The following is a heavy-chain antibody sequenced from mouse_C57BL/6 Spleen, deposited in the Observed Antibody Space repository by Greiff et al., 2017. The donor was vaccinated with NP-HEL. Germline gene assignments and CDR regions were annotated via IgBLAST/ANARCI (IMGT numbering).Heavy chain of an antibody. Sequence: EVMLVESGGGLVKPGGSLKLSCAASGFTFSSYAMSWVRQTPEKRLEWVATISDGGSYTYYPDNVKGRFPISRDNAKNNLYLQMSHLKSEDTAMYYCARDPLYYDYDGYAMDYWGQGTSATVSS. CDR2: ISDGGSYT. D-gene: IGHD2-4*01. CDR3: ARDPLYYDYDGYAMDY. V-gene: IGHV5-4*01. CDR1: GFTFSSYA. J-gene: IGHJ4*01.